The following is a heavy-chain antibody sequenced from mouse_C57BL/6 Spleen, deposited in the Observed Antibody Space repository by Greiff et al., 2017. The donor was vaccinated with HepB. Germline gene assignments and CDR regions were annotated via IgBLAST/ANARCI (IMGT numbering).Heavy chain of an antibody. Sequence: VQLQQPGAELVKPGASVKLSCKASGYTFTSYWMQWVKQRPGQGLEWIGELDPSDSYTNYNQKFKGKATLTVDTSSSTAYMQLSSLTFEDSAVYYCAREDYYGSPRYFDVWGTGTTVTVSS. CDR1: GYTFTSYW. J-gene: IGHJ1*03. CDR3: AREDYYGSPRYFDV. V-gene: IGHV1-50*01. D-gene: IGHD1-1*01. CDR2: LDPSDSYT.